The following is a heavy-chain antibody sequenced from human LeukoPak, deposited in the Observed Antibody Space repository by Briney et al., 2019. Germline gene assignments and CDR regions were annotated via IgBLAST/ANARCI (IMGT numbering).Heavy chain of an antibody. CDR1: GFTFSNYW. J-gene: IGHJ4*02. CDR2: IKKDGSEE. V-gene: IGHV3-7*01. D-gene: IGHD4-17*01. CDR3: AREADYGDYVDY. Sequence: PGGSLRLSCAASGFTFSNYWMSWVRQAPGKGLECVANIKKDGSEEYYVDSVKGRFTISRDNAKNSLYLQMNSLRAEDTAVYYCAREADYGDYVDYWGQGTLVTVSS.